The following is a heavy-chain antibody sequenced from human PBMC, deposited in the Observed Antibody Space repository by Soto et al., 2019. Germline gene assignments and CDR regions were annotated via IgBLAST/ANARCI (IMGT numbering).Heavy chain of an antibody. CDR2: ISVSGGTT. CDR3: ARYATTSGYRPFDY. V-gene: IGHV3-23*01. J-gene: IGHJ4*02. D-gene: IGHD2-2*01. CDR1: GFTFSTYA. Sequence: PGGSLRLSCAASGFTFSTYAMTWVRQAPEKGLEWVSSISVSGGTTYYADSVKGRFTISRDNSKNTLYLQMNSLRAEDTAVYFCARYATTSGYRPFDYWVQGTLVTVSS.